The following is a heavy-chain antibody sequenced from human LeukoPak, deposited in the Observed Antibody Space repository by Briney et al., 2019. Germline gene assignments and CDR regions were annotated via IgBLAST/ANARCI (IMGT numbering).Heavy chain of an antibody. CDR1: GGSISSYY. D-gene: IGHD2-15*01. CDR3: ARDRGYCSGGSCYSGWFDP. CDR2: IYHSGST. V-gene: IGHV4-59*12. Sequence: PSETLSLTCTVSGGSISSYYWSWIRQPPGKGLEWLGYIYHSGSTYYNPSLKSRVTISVDRSKNQFSLKLSSVTAADTAVYYCARDRGYCSGGSCYSGWFDPWGQGTLVTVSS. J-gene: IGHJ5*02.